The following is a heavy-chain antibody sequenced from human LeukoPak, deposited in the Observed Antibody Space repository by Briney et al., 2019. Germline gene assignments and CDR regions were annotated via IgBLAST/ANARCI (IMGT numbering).Heavy chain of an antibody. CDR3: ARLGSTGYYDSSGSRRAALDY. J-gene: IGHJ4*02. CDR2: IYYSGST. Sequence: SETLSLTCTVSGGSISSSSYYWGWIRQPPGKALEWIGSIYYSGSTYYNPSLKSRVTISVDTSKNQFSLKLSSVTAADTAVYYCARLGSTGYYDSSGSRRAALDYWGQGTLVTVSS. CDR1: GGSISSSSYY. V-gene: IGHV4-39*01. D-gene: IGHD3-22*01.